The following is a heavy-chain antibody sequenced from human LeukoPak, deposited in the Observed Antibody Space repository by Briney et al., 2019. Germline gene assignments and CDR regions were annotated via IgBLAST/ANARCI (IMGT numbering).Heavy chain of an antibody. CDR3: ARHYDPGEPLGYYYMDV. CDR1: GASISSNTYC. CDR2: IYYSGST. Sequence: SETLSLTCTVSGASISSNTYCWGWIRQPPGKGLEWIGSIYYSGSTYYNPSLKGRVTISVDTSKNQFSLKLSSVTAADTAVYYCARHYDPGEPLGYYYMDVWGKGTTVTVSS. D-gene: IGHD1-14*01. J-gene: IGHJ6*03. V-gene: IGHV4-39*01.